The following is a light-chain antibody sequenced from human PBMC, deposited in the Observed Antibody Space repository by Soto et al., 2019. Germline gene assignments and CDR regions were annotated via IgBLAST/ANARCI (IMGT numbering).Light chain of an antibody. V-gene: IGLV2-14*01. J-gene: IGLJ2*01. CDR3: SSYTTTSTLV. CDR1: SRDVGAYNY. CDR2: EVS. Sequence: QSAPTQPASVSGSPGQSITISCTGTSRDVGAYNYVAWYQHHPGKAPKVMVYEVSYRPPWVSNRFSGSKSGNTASLTISGLQAEDEADYYCSSYTTTSTLVFGGGTKVTVL.